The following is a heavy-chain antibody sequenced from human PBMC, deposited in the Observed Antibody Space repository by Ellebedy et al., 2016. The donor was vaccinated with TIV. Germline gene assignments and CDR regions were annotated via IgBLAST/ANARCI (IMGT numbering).Heavy chain of an antibody. CDR1: GYTFTSYG. CDR2: ISAYNGNT. D-gene: IGHD1-14*01. CDR3: ARDPNHGPFDY. J-gene: IGHJ4*02. V-gene: IGHV1-18*01. Sequence: ASVKVSXXASGYTFTSYGISWVRQAPGQGLEWMGWISAYNGNTNYAQKLQGRVTMTTDTSTSTAYMELRSLRSDDTAVYYCARDPNHGPFDYWGQGTLVTVSS.